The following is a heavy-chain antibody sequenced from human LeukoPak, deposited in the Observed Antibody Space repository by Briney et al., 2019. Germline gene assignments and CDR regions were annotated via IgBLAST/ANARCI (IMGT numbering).Heavy chain of an antibody. CDR3: TRVGAYYDILTGYYSLYYFDY. CDR1: GFTFGDYA. D-gene: IGHD3-9*01. CDR2: IRSKAYGGTT. J-gene: IGHJ4*02. V-gene: IGHV3-49*04. Sequence: GGSLRLSCTASGFTFGDYAMSWVRQAPGKGLEWVGFIRSKAYGGTTEYAASVKGRFTTSRDDSKSIAYLQMNSLKTEDTAAYYCTRVGAYYDILTGYYSLYYFDYWGQGTLVTVSS.